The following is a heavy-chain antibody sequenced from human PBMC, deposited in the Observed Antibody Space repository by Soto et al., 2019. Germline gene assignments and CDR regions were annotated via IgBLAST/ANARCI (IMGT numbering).Heavy chain of an antibody. D-gene: IGHD6-6*01. CDR3: ARDEYSSSSPWFDP. V-gene: IGHV3-23*01. Sequence: LRLSCAASGFTFSSYAMSWVRQAPGKGLEWVSAISGSGGSTYYADSVKGRFTISRDNSKNTLYLQMNSLRAEDTAVYYCARDEYSSSSPWFDPWGQGTLVTVSS. CDR1: GFTFSSYA. CDR2: ISGSGGST. J-gene: IGHJ5*02.